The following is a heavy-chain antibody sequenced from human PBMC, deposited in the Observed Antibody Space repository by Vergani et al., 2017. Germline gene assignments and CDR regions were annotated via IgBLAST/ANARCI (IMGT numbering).Heavy chain of an antibody. V-gene: IGHV3-11*04. J-gene: IGHJ4*02. CDR2: ISSSGSTI. D-gene: IGHD3/OR15-3a*01. CDR3: ARDPLDVDQPIY. Sequence: QVQLQESGPGLVKPSETLSLTCTVSGGSISSHYWSWIRQPPGKGLEWVSYISSSGSTIYYADSVKGRFTISRDNAKNSLYLQMNSLRAEDTAVYYCARDPLDVDQPIYWGQGTLVTVSS. CDR1: GGSISSHY.